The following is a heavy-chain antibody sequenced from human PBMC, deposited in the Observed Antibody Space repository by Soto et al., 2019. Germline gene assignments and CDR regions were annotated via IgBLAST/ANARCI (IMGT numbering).Heavy chain of an antibody. CDR1: GFTFSSYW. D-gene: IGHD2-2*01. Sequence: EVQLVESGGGLVQPGGSLRLSRAASGFTFSSYWMHWVRQAPGKGLVWVSRISGDGRGTNYADSVKGRCTISRDNAKNTLYLQMNSLRADDTAVYYCARQRISSSSWFDPWGQGTLVTVSS. CDR2: ISGDGRGT. CDR3: ARQRISSSSWFDP. J-gene: IGHJ5*02. V-gene: IGHV3-74*01.